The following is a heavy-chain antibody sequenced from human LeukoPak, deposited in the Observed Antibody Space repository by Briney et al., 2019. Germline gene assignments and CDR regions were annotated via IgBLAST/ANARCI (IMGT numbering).Heavy chain of an antibody. V-gene: IGHV1-8*01. J-gene: IGHJ5*02. D-gene: IGHD3-22*01. CDR1: GYTFTNYN. CDR3: VRVYHDGSFESGNWFDP. Sequence: GASVKVSCKASGYTFTNYNIDWVRPATGQGLEWMGWINPNSGRAGCVQKFQGRVNITRDTSLSTAYMELSSLRSEDTAVYYCVRVYHDGSFESGNWFDPWGQGTLVTVSS. CDR2: INPNSGRA.